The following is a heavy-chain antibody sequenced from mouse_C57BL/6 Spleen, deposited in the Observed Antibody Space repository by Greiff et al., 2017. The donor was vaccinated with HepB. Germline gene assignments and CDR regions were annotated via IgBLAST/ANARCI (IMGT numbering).Heavy chain of an antibody. Sequence: QVQLQQSGAELVRPGASVKLSCKASGYTFTDYYINWVKQRPGQGLEWIARIYPGSGNTYYNEKFKGKATLTAEKSSSTAYMQLSSLTSEDSAVYFCAREWDYYGSSYGYFDVWGTGTTVTVSS. J-gene: IGHJ1*03. V-gene: IGHV1-76*01. D-gene: IGHD1-1*01. CDR1: GYTFTDYY. CDR2: IYPGSGNT. CDR3: AREWDYYGSSYGYFDV.